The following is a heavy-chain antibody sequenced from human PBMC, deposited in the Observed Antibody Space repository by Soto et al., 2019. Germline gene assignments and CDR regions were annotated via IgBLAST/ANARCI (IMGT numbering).Heavy chain of an antibody. V-gene: IGHV1-18*01. CDR2: ISAYNGNT. J-gene: IGHJ4*02. Sequence: ASVKVSCKASGYTFTSYGISWVRQAPGQGLERMGWISAYNGNTNYAQKHQGRVTMTTFTSTRTAYMELLSLRSDDTAVYYCARDLYCSGSSCDSGQNSRFDYWGQGTLVTVSS. D-gene: IGHD2-15*01. CDR1: GYTFTSYG. CDR3: ARDLYCSGSSCDSGQNSRFDY.